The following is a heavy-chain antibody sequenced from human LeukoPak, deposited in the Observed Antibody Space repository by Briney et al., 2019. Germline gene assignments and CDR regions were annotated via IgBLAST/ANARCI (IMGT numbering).Heavy chain of an antibody. V-gene: IGHV4-34*01. CDR3: ARGWDSSSWYEVFDY. J-gene: IGHJ4*02. CDR2: INHSGST. D-gene: IGHD6-13*01. CDR1: GGSFSGYY. Sequence: PSETLSLTCAVYGGSFSGYYWSWIRQPPGKGLEWIGEINHSGSTNYNPSLKSRVTISVDTSKNQFSLKLSSVTAADTAVYYCARGWDSSSWYEVFDYWGQGTLVTVSS.